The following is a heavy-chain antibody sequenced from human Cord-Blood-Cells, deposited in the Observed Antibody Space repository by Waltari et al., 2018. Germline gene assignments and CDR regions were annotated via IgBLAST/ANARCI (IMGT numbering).Heavy chain of an antibody. CDR2: INHSGST. V-gene: IGHV4-34*01. Sequence: QVQLQQWGAGLMKPSETLSLTCAVYGGSFSGYYWSWIRQPPGKGLEWIGEINHSGSTNYNPSLKSRVTISVDTSKNQFSLKLSSVTAADTAVYYCARGLGCSGGSCLYYFDYCGQGTLVTVSS. D-gene: IGHD2-15*01. J-gene: IGHJ4*02. CDR1: GGSFSGYY. CDR3: ARGLGCSGGSCLYYFDY.